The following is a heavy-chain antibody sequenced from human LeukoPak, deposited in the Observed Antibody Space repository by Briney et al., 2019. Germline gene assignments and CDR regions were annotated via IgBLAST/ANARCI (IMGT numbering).Heavy chain of an antibody. CDR3: ARDPATYRFDQ. CDR1: GGTFSSYA. Sequence: SVKVSCKASGGTFSSYAISWVRQAPGQGLEWMGRIIPILGIANYAQKFQGRVTMTRDTSISTAYMELSSLRSDDTAVYYCARDPATYRFDQWGQGTLVTVSS. D-gene: IGHD3-16*02. V-gene: IGHV1-69*04. J-gene: IGHJ4*02. CDR2: IIPILGIA.